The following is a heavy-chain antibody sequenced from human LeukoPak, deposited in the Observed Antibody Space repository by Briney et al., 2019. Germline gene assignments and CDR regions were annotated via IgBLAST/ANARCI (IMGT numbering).Heavy chain of an antibody. J-gene: IGHJ4*02. Sequence: GGSLRLSCAASGFTFSSYNMNWVRQAPGKGLDWVSFIGSSGSSITYADSVKGRFTISRDNVKNSLYLQMNSLRAEDTAVYYCARRKANSDGEFDYWGQGTLVTVSS. D-gene: IGHD3-10*01. CDR3: ARRKANSDGEFDY. CDR1: GFTFSSYN. V-gene: IGHV3-48*01. CDR2: IGSSGSSI.